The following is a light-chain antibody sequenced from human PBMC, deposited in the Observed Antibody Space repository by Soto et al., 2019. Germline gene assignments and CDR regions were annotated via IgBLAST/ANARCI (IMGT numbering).Light chain of an antibody. CDR3: QQSYSTRRK. J-gene: IGKJ1*01. V-gene: IGKV1-39*01. CDR2: AAS. CDR1: QSISSY. Sequence: DIQMTQSPSSLSASVGDRVTITCRASQSISSYLNWYQQKPGKAPKLLIYAASSLQSGVPSRFSGSGSGTDFSVSVSSLQPEDFETYYCQQSYSTRRKFGKGTKVDI.